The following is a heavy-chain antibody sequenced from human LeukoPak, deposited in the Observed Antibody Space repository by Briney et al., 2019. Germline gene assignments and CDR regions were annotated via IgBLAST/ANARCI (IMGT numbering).Heavy chain of an antibody. Sequence: KTSETLSLTCALYGGSFSNYYWSWIRQPPRKGLEWIGEINQSGRTNCNPSLKSRVTISVDTSKKQFSLKLSSVTAADTAVYYCARGSFRGATDYWGQGTLVTVSS. D-gene: IGHD4/OR15-4a*01. CDR2: INQSGRT. V-gene: IGHV4-34*01. J-gene: IGHJ4*02. CDR3: ARGSFRGATDY. CDR1: GGSFSNYY.